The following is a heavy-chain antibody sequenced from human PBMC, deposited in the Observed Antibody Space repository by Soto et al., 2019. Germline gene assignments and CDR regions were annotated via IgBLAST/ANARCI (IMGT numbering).Heavy chain of an antibody. V-gene: IGHV3-23*01. Sequence: GGSLRLSCTDSGFTFRSNAMSWFRQAPGKGLEWVAAMSGGGETTYYADSVRGRLTIPRDNSKNTLYWQRNSLRAGDTAVYYSAPPTRAGPLASWGQGTLVTLSS. CDR3: APPTRAGPLAS. J-gene: IGHJ5*02. D-gene: IGHD3-10*01. CDR1: GFTFRSNA. CDR2: MSGGGETT.